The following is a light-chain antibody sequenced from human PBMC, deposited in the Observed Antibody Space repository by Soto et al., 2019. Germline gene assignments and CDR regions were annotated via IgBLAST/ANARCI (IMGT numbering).Light chain of an antibody. CDR3: QQYNNWPLT. CDR2: AAY. J-gene: IGKJ1*01. V-gene: IGKV1-27*01. Sequence: DIQMTQSPSSLSAFVGDRVTITCRASQGIGNYLAWYQQKPGKVPKVLIYAAYTLQSGVKSRFRGSGSETEFTLTIRSLQSEDFAVYYCQQYNNWPLTFGQGTKVDI. CDR1: QGIGNY.